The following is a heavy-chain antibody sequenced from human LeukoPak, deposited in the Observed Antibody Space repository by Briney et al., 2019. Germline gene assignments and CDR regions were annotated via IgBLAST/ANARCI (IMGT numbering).Heavy chain of an antibody. CDR1: GFTVSSRH. D-gene: IGHD6-19*01. Sequence: PGGSLRLSCAASGFTVSSRHLTWVRQAPGKGLEWLSLIYSEGRTYYADSVKSGFTISRENSKSTLYLQMYSLRAENTGVYHCAKVMEDRYDSGWDYWGQGILVTVS. V-gene: IGHV3-66*02. CDR3: AKVMEDRYDSGWDY. J-gene: IGHJ4*02. CDR2: IYSEGRT.